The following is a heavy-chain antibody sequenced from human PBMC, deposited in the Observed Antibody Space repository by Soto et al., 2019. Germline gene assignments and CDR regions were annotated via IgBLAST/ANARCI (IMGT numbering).Heavy chain of an antibody. J-gene: IGHJ6*02. CDR1: GGSVSSGSYY. Sequence: KPSETLSLTCTVSGGSVSSGSYYWSWIRQPPGKGLEWIGYIYYSGSTNYNPSLKSRVTISVDTSKNQFSLKLSSVTAADTAVYYCASRLGPGGYEEYYYYYYGMDVWGQGTTVTVSS. V-gene: IGHV4-61*01. CDR2: IYYSGST. CDR3: ASRLGPGGYEEYYYYYYGMDV. D-gene: IGHD5-12*01.